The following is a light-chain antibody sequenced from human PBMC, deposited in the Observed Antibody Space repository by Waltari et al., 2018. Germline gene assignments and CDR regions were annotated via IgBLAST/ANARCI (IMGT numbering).Light chain of an antibody. V-gene: IGLV3-25*03. Sequence: SYELTQTPSVSVSPGQTARITCSGDALPNQYTYWYQQKPGQAPGGVIYKDNERPSGIPGRCSGSSSGKTGTLTISGVQAEDEADYYCHSADSSVTYVVFGGGTKLTVL. CDR1: ALPNQY. CDR3: HSADSSVTYVV. CDR2: KDN. J-gene: IGLJ2*01.